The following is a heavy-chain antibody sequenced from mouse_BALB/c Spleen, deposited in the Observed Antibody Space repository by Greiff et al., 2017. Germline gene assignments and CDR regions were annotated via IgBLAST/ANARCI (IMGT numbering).Heavy chain of an antibody. CDR1: GFSLTSYG. J-gene: IGHJ3*01. CDR3: ATDYYGSSGAFAY. V-gene: IGHV2-9*02. CDR2: IWAGGST. D-gene: IGHD1-1*01. Sequence: VQLQQSGPGLVAPSQSLSITCTVSGFSLTSYGVHWVRQPPGKGLEWLGVIWAGGSTNYNSALMSRLSISKDNSKSQVFLKMNSLQTDDTAMYYCATDYYGSSGAFAYWGQGTLVTVSA.